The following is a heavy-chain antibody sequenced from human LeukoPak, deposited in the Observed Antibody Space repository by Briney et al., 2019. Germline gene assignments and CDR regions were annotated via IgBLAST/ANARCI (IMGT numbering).Heavy chain of an antibody. V-gene: IGHV3-30-3*01. Sequence: GGSLRLSCAASGFTFSSYAMHWVRQAPGKGLEWVAVISYDGSNKYYADSVKGRFTISRDNSKNTLYLQMNSLRAEDTAVYYCAKVVTGYFDYWGQGTLVTVSS. J-gene: IGHJ4*02. D-gene: IGHD6-13*01. CDR2: ISYDGSNK. CDR1: GFTFSSYA. CDR3: AKVVTGYFDY.